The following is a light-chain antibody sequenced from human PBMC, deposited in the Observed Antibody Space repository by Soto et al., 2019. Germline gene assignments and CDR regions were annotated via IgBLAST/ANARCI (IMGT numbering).Light chain of an antibody. J-gene: IGKJ4*01. CDR1: QTITSN. CDR3: QQYSTWVT. Sequence: EIVMTQSPVTLSLSPGDTATLSCRASQTITSNLAWYQQKPGQPPRLLIYDPSTRATGLPARFSGSGSGTEFTLTISNLQSEDFAVYYCQQYSTWVTFGGGTQLEIE. CDR2: DPS. V-gene: IGKV3-15*01.